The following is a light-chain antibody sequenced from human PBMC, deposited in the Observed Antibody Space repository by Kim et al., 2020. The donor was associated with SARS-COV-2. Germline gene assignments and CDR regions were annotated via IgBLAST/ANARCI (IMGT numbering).Light chain of an antibody. CDR2: DSN. V-gene: IGLV1-44*01. CDR1: SSNIGINV. CDR3: ATWDDSLTGFV. J-gene: IGLJ1*01. Sequence: GQRVTIYCSGSSSNIGINVVNWYQQLPGKAPKLLIYDSNQRPSGVPGRFSGSKSGTSASLAISGLQSEDEADYFFATWDDSLTGFVLGTGTKVTVL.